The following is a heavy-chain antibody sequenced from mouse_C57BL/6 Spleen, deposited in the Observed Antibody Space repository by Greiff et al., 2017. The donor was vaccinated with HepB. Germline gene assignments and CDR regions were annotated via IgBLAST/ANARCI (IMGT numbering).Heavy chain of an antibody. Sequence: QVQLQQSGPELVKPGASVKISCKASGYAFSSSWMNWVKQRPGKGLEWIGRIYPGDGDTNYNGKFKGKATLTADKSSSTAYMQLSRLTSEDSAVYFCARSRTGYYFDYWGQGTTLTVSS. CDR3: ARSRTGYYFDY. CDR1: GYAFSSSW. D-gene: IGHD4-1*01. CDR2: IYPGDGDT. V-gene: IGHV1-82*01. J-gene: IGHJ2*01.